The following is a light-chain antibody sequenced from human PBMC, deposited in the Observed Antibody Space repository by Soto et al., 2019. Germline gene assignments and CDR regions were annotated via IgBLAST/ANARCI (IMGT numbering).Light chain of an antibody. CDR2: DAS. V-gene: IGKV3-15*01. Sequence: EIMMTQSPATLSVFSGERATLSCRASQSVSSYLAWYQHKPGQAPRLLIYDASTRATGIPARFSGGQSGTEFTLTISSLQSEDSAVYYCQQYHQWPPVTFGGGTKVDIK. J-gene: IGKJ4*01. CDR1: QSVSSY. CDR3: QQYHQWPPVT.